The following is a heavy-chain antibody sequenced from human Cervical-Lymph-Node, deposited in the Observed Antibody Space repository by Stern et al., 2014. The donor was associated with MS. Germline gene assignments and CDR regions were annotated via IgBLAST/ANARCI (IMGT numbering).Heavy chain of an antibody. CDR2: ITLSGGSA. V-gene: IGHV1-46*01. J-gene: IGHJ4*02. CDR3: ASGTGSKRPTGNY. Sequence: QVQLVQSGAEVKKPGASVKVSCKASGYSFTSHYMHWVRQAPGQGLEWVGIITLSGGSAGYAQKPQGRVTMTRYTSTSTVYMELSSLRSEDTAVYYCASGTGSKRPTGNYWGQGTLVTVSS. CDR1: GYSFTSHY. D-gene: IGHD3/OR15-3a*01.